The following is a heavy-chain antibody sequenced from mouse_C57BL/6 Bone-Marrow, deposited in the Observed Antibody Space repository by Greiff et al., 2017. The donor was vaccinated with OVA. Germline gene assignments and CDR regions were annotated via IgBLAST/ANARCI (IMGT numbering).Heavy chain of an antibody. V-gene: IGHV1-81*01. Sequence: VQLVESGAELARPGASVKLSCKASGYTFTSYGISWVKQRTGQGLEWIGEIYPRSGNTYYNEKFKGKATLTADKSSSTAYMELRSLTSEDSAVYFCARRGYDGYPSCFAYWGQGTLVTVSA. J-gene: IGHJ3*01. CDR1: GYTFTSYG. D-gene: IGHD2-3*01. CDR3: ARRGYDGYPSCFAY. CDR2: IYPRSGNT.